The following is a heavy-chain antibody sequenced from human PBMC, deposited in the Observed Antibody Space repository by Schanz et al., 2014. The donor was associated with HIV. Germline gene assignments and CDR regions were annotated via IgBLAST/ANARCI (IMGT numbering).Heavy chain of an antibody. D-gene: IGHD4-4*01. CDR3: ARGGLQWHPEWFDL. Sequence: QVQLVESGGGVVQPGRSLILSCAASRFSFRGYGMHWVRQTPGKGLEWVAVISYDGSNKYYVDSVKGRCTISRDDSKNTLYLQMNRLRAEDTAVYYCARGGLQWHPEWFDLWGQGTLVSVSS. J-gene: IGHJ5*02. CDR1: RFSFRGYG. V-gene: IGHV3-30*03. CDR2: ISYDGSNK.